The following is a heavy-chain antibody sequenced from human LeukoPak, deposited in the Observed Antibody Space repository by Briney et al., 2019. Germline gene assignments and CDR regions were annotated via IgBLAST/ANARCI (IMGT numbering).Heavy chain of an antibody. Sequence: GGSLRLSCAASGFTFSSYTMSWVRQAPGKGLEWVSGISWNSGSIGYADSVKGRFTISRDNAKNSLYLQMNSLRAEDTALYYCAKDRAGGFDYWGQGTLVTVSS. CDR2: ISWNSGSI. V-gene: IGHV3-9*01. CDR3: AKDRAGGFDY. D-gene: IGHD3-16*01. CDR1: GFTFSSYT. J-gene: IGHJ4*02.